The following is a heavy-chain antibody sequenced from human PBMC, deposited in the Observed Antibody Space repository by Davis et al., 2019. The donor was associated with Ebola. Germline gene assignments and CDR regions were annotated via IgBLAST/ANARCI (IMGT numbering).Heavy chain of an antibody. D-gene: IGHD6-19*01. J-gene: IGHJ6*02. V-gene: IGHV3-30*18. CDR2: ISFDGINK. Sequence: GESLMISCAASGFTFSSYGMHWVRQAPGKGLEWVAVISFDGINKYYADSVKGRFTISRDNSKNTLYLQMNSLGAEDTAVYYGAKDRGSGWSEIYYFYYGMDVWGQGTTVTVSS. CDR1: GFTFSSYG. CDR3: AKDRGSGWSEIYYFYYGMDV.